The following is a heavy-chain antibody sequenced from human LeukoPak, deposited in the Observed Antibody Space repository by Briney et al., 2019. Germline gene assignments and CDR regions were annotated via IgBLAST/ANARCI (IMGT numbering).Heavy chain of an antibody. D-gene: IGHD3-22*01. CDR2: IYNSEST. Sequence: ASQTLSLTCTVSGGSISSGGYYWSWIRQHPGKGLGWIGYIYNSESTYYNPSLKGRVSISVDTSKNQFSLKLTSVTAADTAVYYCARRIDSRDYNWFDPWGQGTLVTVSS. J-gene: IGHJ5*02. CDR3: ARRIDSRDYNWFDP. V-gene: IGHV4-31*03. CDR1: GGSISSGGYY.